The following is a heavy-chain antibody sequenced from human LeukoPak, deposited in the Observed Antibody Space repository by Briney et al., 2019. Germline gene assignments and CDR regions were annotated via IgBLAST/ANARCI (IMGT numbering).Heavy chain of an antibody. J-gene: IGHJ3*02. CDR2: IYPGDSDT. CDR3: ARGRDGMTLHDAFDI. V-gene: IGHV5-51*01. D-gene: IGHD2-21*02. Sequence: KGGESLKISCKGSGYSFTSYWIGWVRQMPGKGLEWMGIIYPGDSDTRYSPSFQGQVTISADKSISTDYLQWSSLKAADTAMYYCARGRDGMTLHDAFDIWGQGTMVTVSS. CDR1: GYSFTSYW.